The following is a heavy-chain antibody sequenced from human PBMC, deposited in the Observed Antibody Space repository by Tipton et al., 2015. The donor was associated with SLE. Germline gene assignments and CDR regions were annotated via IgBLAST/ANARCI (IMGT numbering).Heavy chain of an antibody. CDR1: GFTFSDSY. J-gene: IGHJ5*02. V-gene: IGHV3-11*04. Sequence: SLRLSCVGSGFTFSDSYMCWIRQAPGKGLEWISYITTSGHTIYYADSVQGRFTISRDNAKNSLYLQMNSLRAEDTAVYYCARDLGIVGAPHWFDPWGQGTLVTVSS. D-gene: IGHD1-26*01. CDR3: ARDLGIVGAPHWFDP. CDR2: ITTSGHTI.